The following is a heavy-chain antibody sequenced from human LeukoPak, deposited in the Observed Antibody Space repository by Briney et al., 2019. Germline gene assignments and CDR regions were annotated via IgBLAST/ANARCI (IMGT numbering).Heavy chain of an antibody. CDR3: ARDSHYTTSSNYYYYYTNV. CDR1: GASISSSSYY. D-gene: IGHD6-6*01. J-gene: IGHJ6*03. V-gene: IGHV4-39*07. Sequence: PSETLSLTCSVSGASISSSSYYWGWIRQPPGKGLEWIGNIYFDGNTYYNPSLKSRLTISIDTSKNQFSLQLTSASAADTAVYFCARDSHYTTSSNYYYYYTNVWGKGTTVTVSS. CDR2: IYFDGNT.